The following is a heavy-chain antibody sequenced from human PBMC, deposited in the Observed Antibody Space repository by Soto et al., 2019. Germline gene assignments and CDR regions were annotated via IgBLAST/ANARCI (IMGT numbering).Heavy chain of an antibody. V-gene: IGHV4-30-2*01. CDR3: ARDEY. CDR2: IYHSGTT. Sequence: SETLSLTCAVSGGSISSGGDSWSWIRQPPGKGLEWIGNIYHSGTTYYNPSLRGRVTISVDRSKNLFSLKLSSVTAADTAVYYCARDEYWGQGTLVTVSS. J-gene: IGHJ4*02. CDR1: GGSISSGGDS.